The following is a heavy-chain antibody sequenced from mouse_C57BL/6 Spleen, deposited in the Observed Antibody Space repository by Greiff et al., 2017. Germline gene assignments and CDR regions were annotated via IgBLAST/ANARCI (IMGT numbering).Heavy chain of an antibody. CDR3: ARRDDGYYYFDY. CDR1: GYTFTSYW. J-gene: IGHJ2*01. D-gene: IGHD2-3*01. CDR2: IDPSDSYT. Sequence: QVQLQQPGAELVKPGASVKLSCKASGYTFTSYWMQWVKQRPGQGLEWIGEIDPSDSYTNYNQKFKGKATLTVDTSSSTAYMQLSSLTSEDSAVYYCARRDDGYYYFDYWGQGTTLTVSS. V-gene: IGHV1-50*01.